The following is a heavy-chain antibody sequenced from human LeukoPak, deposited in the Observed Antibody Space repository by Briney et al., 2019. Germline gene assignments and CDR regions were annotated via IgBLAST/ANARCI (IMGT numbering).Heavy chain of an antibody. J-gene: IGHJ6*03. V-gene: IGHV4-34*01. CDR2: INDGGDT. CDR1: GGSFSRYD. Sequence: SETLSLTCGVYGGSFSRYDWSWVRQPPGKGLEWIGEINDGGDTNYNPSLKSRVTMSVDTSKNQFSLKLRSVTAADTAVYYCARGLGWKGATMGLCFIDVWGEGSTVTVSS. D-gene: IGHD5-24*01. CDR3: ARGLGWKGATMGLCFIDV.